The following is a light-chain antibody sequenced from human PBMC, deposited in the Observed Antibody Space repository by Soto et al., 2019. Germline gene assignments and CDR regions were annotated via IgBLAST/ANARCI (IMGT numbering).Light chain of an antibody. V-gene: IGKV3-20*01. Sequence: EIVLTQSPGTLSLSPGERATLSCRASQSVRGNLAWYQQKPGQSPRLLIYGASSRATGIPVRFSGSGSGTDFTLTISRLEPEDFAVYYCQQYGSAPFTFGGGTKVDIK. CDR3: QQYGSAPFT. CDR2: GAS. CDR1: QSVRGN. J-gene: IGKJ4*01.